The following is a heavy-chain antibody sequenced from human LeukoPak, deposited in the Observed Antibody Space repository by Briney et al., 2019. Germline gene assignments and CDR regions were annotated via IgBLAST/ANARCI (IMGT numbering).Heavy chain of an antibody. CDR3: AKDGVLLAPGIYWYMDV. CDR2: IRYDGSNT. J-gene: IGHJ6*03. V-gene: IGHV3-30*02. Sequence: GGSLRLSCEASTFTFSDYAMHWVRQAPGKGLEWVAFIRYDGSNTYYADYAKGRFTISRDNSKNTLYLQMNSLRAEDTAVFYCAKDGVLLAPGIYWYMDVWGRGTTVTVS. D-gene: IGHD2-8*02. CDR1: TFTFSDYA.